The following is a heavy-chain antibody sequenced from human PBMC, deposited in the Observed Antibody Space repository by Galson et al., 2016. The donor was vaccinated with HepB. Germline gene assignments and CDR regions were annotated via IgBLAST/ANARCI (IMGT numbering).Heavy chain of an antibody. CDR3: TSGENGAFDY. J-gene: IGHJ4*02. Sequence: SLRLSCAASGFTVSRTYMSWVRQAPGKGLEWVSIIYSGGSTYYADSVKGRFTISRDNSKNTLYLQISTLRAEDTAVYYCTSGENGAFDYWGQGTLVTVSS. D-gene: IGHD3-10*01. V-gene: IGHV3-53*01. CDR2: IYSGGST. CDR1: GFTVSRTY.